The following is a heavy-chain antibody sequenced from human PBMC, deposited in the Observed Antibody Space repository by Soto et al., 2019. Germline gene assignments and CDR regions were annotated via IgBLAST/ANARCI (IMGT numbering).Heavy chain of an antibody. J-gene: IGHJ6*02. V-gene: IGHV3-33*01. CDR1: VFTFSSYG. CDR2: IWYDGSNK. CDR3: ARDGPYYDSSGYHYYYGMDV. Sequence: GWSLRLSCAASVFTFSSYGMHWFRQAPGKGLEWVAVIWYDGSNKYYADSVKGRFTISRDNSKNTLYLQMNSLRAEDTAVYYCARDGPYYDSSGYHYYYGMDVWGQGTTVTVSS. D-gene: IGHD3-22*01.